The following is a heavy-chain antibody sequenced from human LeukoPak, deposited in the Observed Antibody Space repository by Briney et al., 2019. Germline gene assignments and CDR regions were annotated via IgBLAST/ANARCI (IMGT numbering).Heavy chain of an antibody. V-gene: IGHV1-2*02. J-gene: IGHJ5*02. Sequence: ASVKVSCKASGYTFTGYYMHWARQAPGQGLEWMGWINPNTGVTMYAQNFQGRVTMTRDTSISTAYMGLSRLRSDDTAVYYCARGGDSSSWYGWFDPWGQGTLVTVPS. D-gene: IGHD6-13*01. CDR2: INPNTGVT. CDR1: GYTFTGYY. CDR3: ARGGDSSSWYGWFDP.